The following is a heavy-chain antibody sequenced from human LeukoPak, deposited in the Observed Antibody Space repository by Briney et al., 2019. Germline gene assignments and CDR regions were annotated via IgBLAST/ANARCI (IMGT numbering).Heavy chain of an antibody. V-gene: IGHV4-34*01. CDR3: ARKGRYYDFWSGPRYYYMDV. CDR2: INHSGST. CDR1: GGSFSDYY. D-gene: IGHD3-3*01. J-gene: IGHJ6*03. Sequence: SETLSLTCAVYGGSFSDYYWSWIRQPPGKGLEWIGEINHSGSTNYNPSLKSRVTISVDTSKNQFSLKLSSVTAADTAVYYCARKGRYYDFWSGPRYYYMDVWGKGTTVTVSS.